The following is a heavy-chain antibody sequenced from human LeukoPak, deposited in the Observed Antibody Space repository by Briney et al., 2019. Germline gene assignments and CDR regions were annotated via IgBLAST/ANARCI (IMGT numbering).Heavy chain of an antibody. Sequence: GGSLRLSCAASGFTLSSYWMSWVRQAPGKGLEWVANIKQDGTEKYYVDSVKGRFTISRDISTDTLWLQMDSLRTEDTAVYYCAKGPLRGTAAAIDYWGQGTLVTVSS. J-gene: IGHJ4*02. CDR2: IKQDGTEK. CDR1: GFTLSSYW. V-gene: IGHV3-7*01. CDR3: AKGPLRGTAAAIDY. D-gene: IGHD2-2*01.